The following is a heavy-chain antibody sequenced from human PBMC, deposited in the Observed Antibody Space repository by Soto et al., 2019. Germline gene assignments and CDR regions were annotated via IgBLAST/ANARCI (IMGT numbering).Heavy chain of an antibody. J-gene: IGHJ6*03. CDR1: GGSISSYY. CDR3: ARVSDYDYYYMDV. V-gene: IGHV4-59*01. CDR2: IYYSGST. Sequence: SETLSLTCSVSGGSISSYYWSWIRQPPGKGLEWIGYIYYSGSTNYNPSLKSRVTISVDTSKNQFSLKLSSVTAADTAVYYCARVSDYDYYYMDVWGKGTTVTVSS.